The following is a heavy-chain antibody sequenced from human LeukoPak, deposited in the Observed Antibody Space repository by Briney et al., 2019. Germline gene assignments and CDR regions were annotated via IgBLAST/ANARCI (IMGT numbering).Heavy chain of an antibody. J-gene: IGHJ4*02. V-gene: IGHV3-9*01. D-gene: IGHD5-12*01. CDR1: GFTFDDYA. CDR2: ISWNSGSI. Sequence: SLKISCAASGFTFDDYAMHWVRQAPGKGLEWVSGISWNSGSIGYADSVKGRFTISRDNAKNSLYLQMNSLRAEDTALYYCAKTPSLGWLRWGAFDYWGQGTLVTVSS. CDR3: AKTPSLGWLRWGAFDY.